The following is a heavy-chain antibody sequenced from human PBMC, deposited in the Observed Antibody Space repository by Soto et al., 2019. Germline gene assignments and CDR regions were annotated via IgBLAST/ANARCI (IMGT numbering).Heavy chain of an antibody. V-gene: IGHV5-10-1*01. CDR2: IDPSDSYT. Sequence: GESLKISCKGSGYRFTSYWISWVRQMPGKGLEWMGRIDPSDSYTNYSPSFQGHVTISADKSISTAYLQWSSLKASDTAMYYCARPFYDFWSGYDYYGMDVWGQGTTVTVSS. CDR1: GYRFTSYW. J-gene: IGHJ6*02. D-gene: IGHD3-3*01. CDR3: ARPFYDFWSGYDYYGMDV.